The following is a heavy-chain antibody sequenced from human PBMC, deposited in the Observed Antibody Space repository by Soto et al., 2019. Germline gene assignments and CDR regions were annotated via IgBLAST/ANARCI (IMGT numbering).Heavy chain of an antibody. J-gene: IGHJ2*01. D-gene: IGHD3-3*01. CDR3: ARHSLFGVATRYFDL. CDR2: IYYSGST. Sequence: QLQLQESGPGLVKPSETLSLTCSVSGGSISSTSYYWGWIRQPPGKGLEWIGSIYYSGSTYYNPSLKSRVTISVDTSKNQFSLKLSSVTAADTAVYYCARHSLFGVATRYFDLWGRGTLVTVSS. CDR1: GGSISSTSYY. V-gene: IGHV4-39*01.